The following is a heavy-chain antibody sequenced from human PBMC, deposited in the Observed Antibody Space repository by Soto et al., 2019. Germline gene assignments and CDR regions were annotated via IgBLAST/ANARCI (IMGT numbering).Heavy chain of an antibody. Sequence: VQLVESGGGLVQPGGSLRLSCVASGFTVSNNYMTWVRQAPGKGLEWVSNIYSGGGTYYTDSVKGRFTISRDSSTNTLYLQMDNVRADDTAVYYCARDPGVNWAWGKGTTVTVSS. CDR1: GFTVSNNY. V-gene: IGHV3-66*01. CDR2: IYSGGGT. CDR3: ARDPGVNWA. J-gene: IGHJ6*04. D-gene: IGHD2-8*01.